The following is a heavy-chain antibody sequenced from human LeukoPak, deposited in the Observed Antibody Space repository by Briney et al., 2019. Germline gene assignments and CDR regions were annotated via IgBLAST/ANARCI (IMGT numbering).Heavy chain of an antibody. CDR3: ARGGGLDV. CDR2: IWYDGSNK. CDR1: GFTLSSYG. V-gene: IGHV3-33*01. J-gene: IGHJ6*02. D-gene: IGHD3-16*01. Sequence: PGRSLRLSCAASGFTLSSYGMHRVRQAPGKGLEWVAVIWYDGSNKYYADSVKGRFTISRDNSKNTLYLQMSNLRAEDTAVYFCARGGGLDVWGQGATVTVSS.